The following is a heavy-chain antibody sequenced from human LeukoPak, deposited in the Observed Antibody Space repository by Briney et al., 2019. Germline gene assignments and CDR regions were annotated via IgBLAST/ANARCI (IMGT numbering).Heavy chain of an antibody. Sequence: GGSLRLSCAASGFTFSSHWMSWVRQAPGKGLEWVANIKQDGSEKYYVDSVRGRFTISRDNAKNSLFLQMNSLRAEDTAVYYCAREPHIAVVTHFDYWGQGTLVAVSS. CDR2: IKQDGSEK. CDR1: GFTFSSHW. V-gene: IGHV3-7*01. J-gene: IGHJ4*02. CDR3: AREPHIAVVTHFDY. D-gene: IGHD6-19*01.